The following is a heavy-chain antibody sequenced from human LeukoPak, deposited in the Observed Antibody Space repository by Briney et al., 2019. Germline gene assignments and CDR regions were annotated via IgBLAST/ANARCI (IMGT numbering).Heavy chain of an antibody. Sequence: GASVKVSCKASGYTFTGYYMHWVRQAPGQGLEWMGWINPNSGGTNYAQKFQGRVTMTRDTSISTAYMELSRLRSDDTAVYYCARNSRFYCSSTSCRSMDVWGKGTTVTVSS. CDR3: ARNSRFYCSSTSCRSMDV. CDR2: INPNSGGT. J-gene: IGHJ6*03. V-gene: IGHV1-2*02. CDR1: GYTFTGYY. D-gene: IGHD2-2*01.